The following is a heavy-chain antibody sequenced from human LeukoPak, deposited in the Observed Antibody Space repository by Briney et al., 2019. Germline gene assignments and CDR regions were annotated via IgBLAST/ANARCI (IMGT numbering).Heavy chain of an antibody. Sequence: PSQTLSLTCTVSGGAIRRYYWRWIRQPPAKGLEWVGDIYYSGSTNYNPSLTSRVTISVDTSKNQFSLKLSSVTAADTAVYYCAREGCSGGSCYSWFDPWGQGTLVTVSS. CDR3: AREGCSGGSCYSWFDP. CDR2: IYYSGST. CDR1: GGAIRRYY. V-gene: IGHV4-59*01. D-gene: IGHD2-15*01. J-gene: IGHJ5*02.